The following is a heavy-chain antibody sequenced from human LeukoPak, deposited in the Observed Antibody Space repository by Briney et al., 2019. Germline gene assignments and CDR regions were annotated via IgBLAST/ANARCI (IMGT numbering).Heavy chain of an antibody. CDR2: IIPILGIA. J-gene: IGHJ4*02. CDR3: ARDLPPYYFDY. V-gene: IGHV1-69*04. CDR1: GGIFSSYA. Sequence: SVKVSCKASGGIFSSYAISWVRQAPGQGLEWMGRIIPILGIANYAQKFQGRVTITADKSTSTAYMDLSSLRSEDTAVYYCARDLPPYYFDYWGQGTMVTVSS.